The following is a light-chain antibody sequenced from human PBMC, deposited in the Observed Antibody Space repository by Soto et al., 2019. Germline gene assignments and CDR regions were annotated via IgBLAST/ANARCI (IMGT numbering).Light chain of an antibody. CDR1: QSVSSN. Sequence: ELVVTPSRATLSVSAGQSAALAWSASQSVSSNLAWYQQKPGQAPRLLIYGASTRATGIPARFSGSGSGTEFTLTISSLQSEDFAVYYCQQYNNWPQTFGQGTKVDIK. CDR3: QQYNNWPQT. V-gene: IGKV3-15*01. CDR2: GAS. J-gene: IGKJ1*01.